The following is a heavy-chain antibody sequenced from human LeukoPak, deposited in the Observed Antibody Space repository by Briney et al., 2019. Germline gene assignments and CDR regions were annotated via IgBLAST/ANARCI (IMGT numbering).Heavy chain of an antibody. Sequence: PSETLSLTCTVPGGSVSSGSYYWTWIRQPPGKGLEWIGYIYYSGSTNYNPSLKSRVTISVDTSKNQFSLKLSSVTAADTAVYYCARATYHYDSSGYSDWGQGTLVTVSS. CDR3: ARATYHYDSSGYSD. D-gene: IGHD3-22*01. V-gene: IGHV4-61*01. J-gene: IGHJ4*02. CDR1: GGSVSSGSYY. CDR2: IYYSGST.